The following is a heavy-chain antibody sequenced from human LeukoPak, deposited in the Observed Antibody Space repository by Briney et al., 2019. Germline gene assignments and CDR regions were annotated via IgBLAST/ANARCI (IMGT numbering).Heavy chain of an antibody. D-gene: IGHD3-10*01. J-gene: IGHJ4*02. V-gene: IGHV3-11*01. Sequence: GGSLRLSCAASGFTFSDYYMSWIRQAPGKGLEWLSYISSSSSTIYYADSVKGRFTISRDNAKNSLYLQMNTLRAEDTAFYYCARGPLSGYGSGNYYNSLWGQGTLVTVSS. CDR1: GFTFSDYY. CDR2: ISSSSSTI. CDR3: ARGPLSGYGSGNYYNSL.